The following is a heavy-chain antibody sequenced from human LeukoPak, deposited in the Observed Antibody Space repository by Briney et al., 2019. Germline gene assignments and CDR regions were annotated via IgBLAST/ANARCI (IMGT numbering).Heavy chain of an antibody. V-gene: IGHV1-46*01. CDR2: INPSGGST. Sequence: GASVKVSCKASGYTFTSYYMHWVRQAPGQGLEWMGIINPSGGSTSYAQKFRGRVTMTRDTSTSTVYMELSSLRSEDTAVYHCARGGVTMIVVVRVNGVDYWGQGTLVTVSS. J-gene: IGHJ4*02. D-gene: IGHD3-22*01. CDR1: GYTFTSYY. CDR3: ARGGVTMIVVVRVNGVDY.